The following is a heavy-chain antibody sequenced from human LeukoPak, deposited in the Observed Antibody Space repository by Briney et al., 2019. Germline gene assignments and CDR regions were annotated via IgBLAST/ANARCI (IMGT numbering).Heavy chain of an antibody. CDR1: GFTFSGSA. J-gene: IGHJ4*02. CDR2: IRSKANSYAT. D-gene: IGHD3-9*01. CDR3: TRHGETYYDILTGPGLDY. V-gene: IGHV3-73*01. Sequence: GGSLRLSCAASGFTFSGSAMHWVSQASGKGLEWVGRIRSKANSYATAYAASVKGRFTISRDDSKNTAYLQMNSLKTEDTAVYYCTRHGETYYDILTGPGLDYWGQGTLVTVSS.